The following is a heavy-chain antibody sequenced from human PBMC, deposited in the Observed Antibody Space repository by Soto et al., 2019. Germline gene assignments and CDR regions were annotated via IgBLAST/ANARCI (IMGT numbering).Heavy chain of an antibody. Sequence: QVQLQESGPGLVKPSETLSLTCTVSGGSISNYYWSWIRQPPGMGLEWIGYIYYTGSTNYNPSLKSRVPISVDTSKNQFSLKLSSVPASDTAVYYCARVGSSWYLGMDVWGQGPTVTVSS. J-gene: IGHJ6*02. CDR1: GGSISNYY. V-gene: IGHV4-59*01. CDR3: ARVGSSWYLGMDV. CDR2: IYYTGST. D-gene: IGHD6-13*01.